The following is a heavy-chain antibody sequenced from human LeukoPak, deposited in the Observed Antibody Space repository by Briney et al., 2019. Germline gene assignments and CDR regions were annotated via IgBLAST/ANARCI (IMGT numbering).Heavy chain of an antibody. CDR2: IYHSGST. CDR1: GGSISSNNW. D-gene: IGHD3-16*02. J-gene: IGHJ4*02. Sequence: PSGTLSLTCAVSGGSISSNNWWGWVRQPPGKGLEWIGEIYHSGSTNYNPSLKSRVTISVDTSKNQFSLKLSSVTAADTAVYYCARVKIWGSYRYDYWGQGTLVTVSS. CDR3: ARVKIWGSYRYDY. V-gene: IGHV4-4*02.